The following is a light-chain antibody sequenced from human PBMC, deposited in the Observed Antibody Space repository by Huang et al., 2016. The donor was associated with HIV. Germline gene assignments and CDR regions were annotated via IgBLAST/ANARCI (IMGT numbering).Light chain of an antibody. J-gene: IGKJ2*01. CDR3: QQYGMSPRT. Sequence: EIVLTQSPGTLSLSPGERATLSCRASQSVRNSYLAWYQQKLGQPPRPLIYGASSRATGIPDSFSGSGSGTDFTRTISRLEPEDFAVYYCQQYGMSPRTFGQGTKLEIK. V-gene: IGKV3-20*01. CDR2: GAS. CDR1: QSVRNSY.